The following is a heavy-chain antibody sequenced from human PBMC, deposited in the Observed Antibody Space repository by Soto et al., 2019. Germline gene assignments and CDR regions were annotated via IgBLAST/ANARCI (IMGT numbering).Heavy chain of an antibody. CDR1: GGSVSTGSYY. J-gene: IGHJ4*02. V-gene: IGHV4-61*01. CDR2: IYYSGRT. CDR3: ATIPRIQLWLPFDY. D-gene: IGHD5-18*01. Sequence: QVQLQESGPGLVKPSETLSLTCTVSGGSVSTGSYYWSWLRQPPGKGLEWIGYIYYSGRTNYNPSLKSRVTTSVDTSKNQFCLKLSSVTAADAAVYYCATIPRIQLWLPFDYWGQGTLVTVSS.